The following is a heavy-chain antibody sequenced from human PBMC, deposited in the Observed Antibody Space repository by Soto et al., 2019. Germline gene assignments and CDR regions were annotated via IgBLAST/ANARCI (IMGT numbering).Heavy chain of an antibody. J-gene: IGHJ6*02. CDR1: GYSFTDYH. V-gene: IGHV1-2*04. Sequence: ASVKVSCKASGYSFTDYHIHWVRQAPGQGLEWLGRINPKRGGTSTAQKFQGWVTMTTDTSISTASMELTRLTSDDTAIYYCARGDSTDCSNGVCSFFYNHDMDVWGQGTTVTVSS. CDR2: INPKRGGT. CDR3: ARGDSTDCSNGVCSFFYNHDMDV. D-gene: IGHD2-8*01.